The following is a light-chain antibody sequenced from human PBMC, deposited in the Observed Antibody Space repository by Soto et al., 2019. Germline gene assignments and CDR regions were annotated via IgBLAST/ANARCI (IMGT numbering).Light chain of an antibody. V-gene: IGLV2-23*02. J-gene: IGLJ2*01. CDR1: SSDVGNYNL. CDR3: CSFASSNSVV. CDR2: EVR. Sequence: QSVLTQPASVSGSPGQSITISCTGTSSDVGNYNLVSWYQQHPGKAPKVMIYEVRKRPSGVSNRFSGSKSGNTASLIISGLQAEDEGDYYCCSFASSNSVVFGGGTKVTVL.